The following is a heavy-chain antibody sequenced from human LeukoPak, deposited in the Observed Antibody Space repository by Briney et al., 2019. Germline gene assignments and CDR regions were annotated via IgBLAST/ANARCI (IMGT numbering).Heavy chain of an antibody. CDR3: AKDLDRYDYDSSGYYGGAFDI. V-gene: IGHV3-23*01. J-gene: IGHJ3*02. Sequence: GGSLRLSCAASGFTFSSYAMSWVRRAPGKGLEWVSAISGGGRSTYYADSVKGRFTISRDNFKNTLYLQMNSLRAEDTAVYYCAKDLDRYDYDSSGYYGGAFDIWGQGTMVTVSS. D-gene: IGHD3-22*01. CDR2: ISGGGRST. CDR1: GFTFSSYA.